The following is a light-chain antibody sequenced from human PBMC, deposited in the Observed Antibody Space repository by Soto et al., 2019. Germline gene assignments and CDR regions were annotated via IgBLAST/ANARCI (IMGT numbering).Light chain of an antibody. J-gene: IGKJ1*01. CDR2: DAS. CDR3: QHYGSSRT. V-gene: IGKV3-20*01. Sequence: EFGLTQSPGTLSLYKGERATLSCRASQSVSSSYLAWFQQNPGQAPRLLIYDASSRATGIPDRFSGSGSGTDFTLTISRLEPDDFAVYYCQHYGSSRTSCQGTKADIK. CDR1: QSVSSSY.